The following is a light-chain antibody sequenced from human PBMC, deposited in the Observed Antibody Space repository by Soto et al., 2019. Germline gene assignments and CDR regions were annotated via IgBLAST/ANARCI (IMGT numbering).Light chain of an antibody. J-gene: IGLJ1*01. CDR3: SSYVGSNNFYV. Sequence: SALTQPPSASGSPGQSVTISCTGTSSDVGVYNYVSWYQQHPGKAPKFIIYEVSKRPSGVPDRFSGSKSGNTASLTVSGLQAEDEADYYCSSYVGSNNFYVFGTGTKLTVL. CDR1: SSDVGVYNY. V-gene: IGLV2-8*01. CDR2: EVS.